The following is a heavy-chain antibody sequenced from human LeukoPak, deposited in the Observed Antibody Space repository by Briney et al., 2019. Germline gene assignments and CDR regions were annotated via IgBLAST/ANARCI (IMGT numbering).Heavy chain of an antibody. V-gene: IGHV3-30*18. CDR3: AKDRRYSYGYFGYFDY. J-gene: IGHJ4*02. CDR1: GFTFSSYG. D-gene: IGHD5-18*01. CDR2: ISYDGSNK. Sequence: GGSLRLSCAASGFTFSSYGMHWVRQAPGKGLEWVAVISYDGSNKYYADSVKGRFTISRDNSKNTLYLQMNSLRAEDTAVYYCAKDRRYSYGYFGYFDYWGQGTLVTVSS.